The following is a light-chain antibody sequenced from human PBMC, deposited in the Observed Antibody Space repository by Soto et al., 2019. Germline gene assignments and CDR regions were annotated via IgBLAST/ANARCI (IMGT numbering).Light chain of an antibody. J-gene: IGKJ1*01. V-gene: IGKV3-20*01. Sequence: EIVLTQSPGTLSLSPGERATLSCRASQSVSSSYLAWYQQKPGQAPRLLIYGASTRATGIPDRFSGSGSGTDFTLTISRLEPEDFAVYYCQQYESSLRTFGQGTKVEIK. CDR1: QSVSSSY. CDR2: GAS. CDR3: QQYESSLRT.